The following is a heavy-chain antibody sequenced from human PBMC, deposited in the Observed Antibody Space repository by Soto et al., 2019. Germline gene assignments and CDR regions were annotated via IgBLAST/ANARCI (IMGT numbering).Heavy chain of an antibody. CDR1: GFTFSSYS. J-gene: IGHJ6*02. D-gene: IGHD3-3*01. CDR3: ASEYDFWSRWWVYGMDV. V-gene: IGHV3-48*02. CDR2: ISSSSSTI. Sequence: GGSLRLSCAASGFTFSSYSMNWVRQAPGKGLEWVSYISSSSSTIYYADSVKGRFTISRDNAKNSLYLQMNSLRDEDTAVYYCASEYDFWSRWWVYGMDVWGHGTTVTVSS.